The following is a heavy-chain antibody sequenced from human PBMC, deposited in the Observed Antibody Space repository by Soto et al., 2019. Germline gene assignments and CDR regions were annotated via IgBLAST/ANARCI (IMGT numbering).Heavy chain of an antibody. V-gene: IGHV2-5*02. J-gene: IGHJ5*02. CDR3: AHSLIGYYYDSSGSNWFDP. CDR2: IYWDDDK. CDR1: GFSLSTSGVG. D-gene: IGHD3-22*01. Sequence: QITLKESGPTLVKPTQTLTLTCTFSGFSLSTSGVGVGWIRQPPGKALEWLALIYWDDDKRYSPSLKSRLTIPKDTSKNQVVLTMTHIDPVDTSTYYCAHSLIGYYYDSSGSNWFDPWGQGTLVTVSS.